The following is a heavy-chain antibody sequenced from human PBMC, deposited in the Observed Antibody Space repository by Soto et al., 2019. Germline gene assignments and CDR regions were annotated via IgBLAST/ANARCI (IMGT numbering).Heavy chain of an antibody. V-gene: IGHV1-8*01. CDR2: MNAKSGDT. Sequence: QAHLEQSGAELKRPGASVKVSCKASGYTFSDFDMNWLRQASGQGPEWMGWMNAKSGDTFFPQRFQGKFNMTLDTSLRTAYMEVGSLTSDDTAIYYCARGNPFNYAGFDVWGQGTTVAVSS. J-gene: IGHJ6*02. CDR1: GYTFSDFD. D-gene: IGHD3-16*01. CDR3: ARGNPFNYAGFDV.